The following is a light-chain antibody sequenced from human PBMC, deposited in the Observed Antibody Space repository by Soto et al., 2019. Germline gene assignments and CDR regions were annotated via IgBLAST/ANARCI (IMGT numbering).Light chain of an antibody. V-gene: IGLV4-69*01. CDR1: SGHSNYV. CDR3: QTWGTGTVV. J-gene: IGLJ2*01. Sequence: QSVLTQSPSASASLGASVNLTCTLSSGHSNYVIAWHQQQPEKGPRSLMNLKSDGSHSKGDGIPDRFSGSSSGAERYLTISSLQSEDEADYYCQTWGTGTVVFGGGTKVTVL. CDR2: LKSDGSH.